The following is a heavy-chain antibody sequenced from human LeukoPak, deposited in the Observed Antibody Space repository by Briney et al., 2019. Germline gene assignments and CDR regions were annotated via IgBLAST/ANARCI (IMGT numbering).Heavy chain of an antibody. CDR2: MNPNSGNT. Sequence: ASVTVSCKASGYTFTSYDINWVRQATGQGLEWMGWMNPNSGNTGYAQKFQGRVTMTRNTSISTAYMELSSLRSEDTAVYYCARGRGSSWYSNGMDVWGQGTTVTVSS. J-gene: IGHJ6*02. CDR3: ARGRGSSWYSNGMDV. D-gene: IGHD6-13*01. CDR1: GYTFTSYD. V-gene: IGHV1-8*01.